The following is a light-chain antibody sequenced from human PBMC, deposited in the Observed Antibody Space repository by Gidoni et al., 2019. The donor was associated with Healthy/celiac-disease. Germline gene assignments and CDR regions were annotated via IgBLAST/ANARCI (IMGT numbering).Light chain of an antibody. Sequence: EIVMTQSPATLSVSPGERATLSCRASQGVSSNLAWYQQKPGQAPGLLIYGASTRATGIPARFSGSGSGTEFTLTISSLQSEDFAVYYCQQYNNWPPLTFGGGTKVEIK. CDR1: QGVSSN. V-gene: IGKV3-15*01. CDR3: QQYNNWPPLT. CDR2: GAS. J-gene: IGKJ4*01.